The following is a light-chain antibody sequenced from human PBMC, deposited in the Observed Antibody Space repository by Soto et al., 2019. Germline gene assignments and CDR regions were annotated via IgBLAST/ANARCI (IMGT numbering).Light chain of an antibody. CDR3: LQDYNYPIT. V-gene: IGKV1-6*01. CDR2: AAS. Sequence: AIQMTQSPSSLSASVGDRVTITCRANQGIRNDLGWYQQKPGKAPKLLIYAASSLQSGVPSRFSGSGSGTDFTLTISSPQPEDFTTYYCLQDYNYPITFGQGTRLEIK. CDR1: QGIRND. J-gene: IGKJ5*01.